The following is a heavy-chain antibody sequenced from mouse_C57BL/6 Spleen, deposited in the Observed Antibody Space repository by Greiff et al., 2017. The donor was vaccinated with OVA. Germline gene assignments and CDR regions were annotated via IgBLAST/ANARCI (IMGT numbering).Heavy chain of an antibody. CDR2: ISDGGSYT. J-gene: IGHJ3*01. CDR3: ARFYDYDGTY. Sequence: EVKLVESGGGLVKPGGSLKLSCAASGFTFSSYAMSWVRQTPEKRLEWVATISDGGSYTYYPDNVKGRCTISRDNAKNNLYLQMSHLKSEDTAMYYCARFYDYDGTYWGQGTLVTVSA. D-gene: IGHD2-4*01. V-gene: IGHV5-4*03. CDR1: GFTFSSYA.